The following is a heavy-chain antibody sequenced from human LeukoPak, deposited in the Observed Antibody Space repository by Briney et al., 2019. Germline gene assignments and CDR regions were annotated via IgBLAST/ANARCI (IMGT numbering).Heavy chain of an antibody. J-gene: IGHJ4*02. Sequence: AETLSLTCTVSGGSISSSSYYWGWIRQPPGKGLEWIGSIYYSGSTYYNPSLKSRVTISVDTSKNQFSLKLSSVTAADTAVYYCASLTIFGVVINFGEVEQDYWGQGTLVTVSS. D-gene: IGHD3-3*01. CDR1: GGSISSSSYY. CDR2: IYYSGST. CDR3: ASLTIFGVVINFGEVEQDY. V-gene: IGHV4-39*01.